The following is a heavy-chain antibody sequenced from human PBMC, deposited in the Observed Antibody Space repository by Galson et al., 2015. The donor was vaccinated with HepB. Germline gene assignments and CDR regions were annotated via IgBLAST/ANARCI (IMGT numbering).Heavy chain of an antibody. CDR1: GGSISSGGYY. J-gene: IGHJ4*02. Sequence: TLSLTCTVSGGSISSGGYYWSWIRQHPGKGLEWIGYIYYSGSTYYNPSLKSRVTISVDTSKNQFSLKLSSVTAADTAVYYCARVIDWNYVDYWGQGTLVTVSS. CDR2: IYYSGST. V-gene: IGHV4-31*03. D-gene: IGHD1-1*01. CDR3: ARVIDWNYVDY.